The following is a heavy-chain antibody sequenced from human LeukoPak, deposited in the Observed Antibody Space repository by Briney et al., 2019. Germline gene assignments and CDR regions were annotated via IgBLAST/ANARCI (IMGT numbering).Heavy chain of an antibody. CDR1: GGSFSGYY. V-gene: IGHV4-34*01. CDR3: ARRAYYYRDSSGYLGPYYYYMDV. D-gene: IGHD3-22*01. J-gene: IGHJ6*03. Sequence: SETLSLTCAVYGGSFSGYYWSWIRQPPGKGLEWIGEINHSGSTNCNPSLKSRVTISVDTSKNQFSLKLSSVTAADTAVYYCARRAYYYRDSSGYLGPYYYYMDVWGKGTTVTVSS. CDR2: INHSGST.